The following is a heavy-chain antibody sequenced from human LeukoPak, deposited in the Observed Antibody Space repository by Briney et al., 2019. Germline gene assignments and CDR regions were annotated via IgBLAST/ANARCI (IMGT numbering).Heavy chain of an antibody. Sequence: GGSLRLSCAASGFSFSSNGMRWVRQAPRKGLEWVAVVRYDGREKYYINSVNGRFTTYKDNSKNPLFVQINSMRADDTAVYYCAKDIALYRELLDYWGQGTLVTVSS. D-gene: IGHD1-26*01. V-gene: IGHV3-33*03. J-gene: IGHJ4*02. CDR2: VRYDGREK. CDR3: AKDIALYRELLDY. CDR1: GFSFSSNG.